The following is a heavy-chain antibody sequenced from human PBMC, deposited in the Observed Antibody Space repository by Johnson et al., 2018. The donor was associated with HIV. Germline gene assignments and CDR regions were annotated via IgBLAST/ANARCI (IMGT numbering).Heavy chain of an antibody. D-gene: IGHD1-26*01. V-gene: IGHV3-23*04. CDR2: ISGSGGST. CDR3: AKDEALGWELDPDAF. J-gene: IGHJ3*01. CDR1: AFTVSDNY. Sequence: VESGGGLVQPGGSLRLSCAASAFTVSDNYLSWVRQAPGKGLEWVSAISGSGGSTYYADSVKGRFTISRDNSKNTLYLQMNSLRAEDTAVYYCAKDEALGWELDPDAFWGQGTMVTVSS.